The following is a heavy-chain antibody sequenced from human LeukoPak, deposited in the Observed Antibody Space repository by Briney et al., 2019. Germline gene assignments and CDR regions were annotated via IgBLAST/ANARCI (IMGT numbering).Heavy chain of an antibody. CDR1: GYSFTSYW. CDR3: ARLHYYDILTGYYFDY. D-gene: IGHD3-9*01. CDR2: IYPGDSDT. J-gene: IGHJ4*02. Sequence: GESLKISFKGSGYSFTSYWIGWVRPMPGKGLEWMGIIYPGDSDTRYSPSFQGQVTISADKSISTAYLQWSSLKASDTAMYYCARLHYYDILTGYYFDYWGQGTLVTVSS. V-gene: IGHV5-51*01.